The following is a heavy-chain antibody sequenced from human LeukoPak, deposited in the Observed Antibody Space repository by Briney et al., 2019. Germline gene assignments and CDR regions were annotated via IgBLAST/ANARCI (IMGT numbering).Heavy chain of an antibody. CDR1: GDTIYSNIVA. Sequence: SQTLSLTCALSGDTIYSNIVAWNWIRQSPSKGLEWLGRTYYMSKWYNDYGVSVKSRITINPDTSKNQFTLHLNSVTPEDTAVYFCARWIHDQPYFDRCGQRTLVTVSS. V-gene: IGHV6-1*01. J-gene: IGHJ5*02. CDR3: ARWIHDQPYFDR. CDR2: TYYMSKWYN. D-gene: IGHD2-2*01.